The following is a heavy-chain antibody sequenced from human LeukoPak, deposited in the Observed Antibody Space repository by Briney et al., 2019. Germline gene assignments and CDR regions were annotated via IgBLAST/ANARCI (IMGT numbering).Heavy chain of an antibody. Sequence: PGGSLRLSCAASGFTFSSYGMSWVRQAPGKGLEWVSAISGSGGSTYYADSVKGRFTISRDNSKNTLYLQMNTLRVEDTAVYYCVKGGSGSCYGYLDVWGKGTTVTVSS. D-gene: IGHD3-10*01. CDR1: GFTFSSYG. J-gene: IGHJ6*03. V-gene: IGHV3-23*01. CDR3: VKGGSGSCYGYLDV. CDR2: ISGSGGST.